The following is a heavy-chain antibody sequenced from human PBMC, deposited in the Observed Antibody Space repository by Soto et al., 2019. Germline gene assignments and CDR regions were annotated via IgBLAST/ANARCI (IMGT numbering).Heavy chain of an antibody. V-gene: IGHV3-7*03. CDR1: GFTLSSCW. CDR3: ARERSVVGPAANGMDV. J-gene: IGHJ6*02. D-gene: IGHD2-2*01. CDR2: IKQDGCEK. Sequence: GGTLRLSCAASGFTLSSCWMSWVRQTPGTGLEWVANIKQDGCEKYYVDSVKGRFTLSRDNAKNSLYLQMNSLRAEDTAVYYCARERSVVGPAANGMDVWGQGTTVTVSS.